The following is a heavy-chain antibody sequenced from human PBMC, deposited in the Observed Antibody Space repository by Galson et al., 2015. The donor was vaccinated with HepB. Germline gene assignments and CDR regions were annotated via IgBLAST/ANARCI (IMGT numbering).Heavy chain of an antibody. V-gene: IGHV6-1*01. CDR1: GDSVSSNTGA. Sequence: CAISGDSVSSNTGAWHWIRQSPSSGLEWLGRTYYRSRWYNEYAPSVRSRITINPDTSKNQFSLQLNSVTPEDSAVYYCARDGWDEGKSGSSYALHYWGLGTVVTVSS. D-gene: IGHD1-26*01. CDR3: ARDGWDEGKSGSSYALHY. CDR2: TYYRSRWYN. J-gene: IGHJ4*02.